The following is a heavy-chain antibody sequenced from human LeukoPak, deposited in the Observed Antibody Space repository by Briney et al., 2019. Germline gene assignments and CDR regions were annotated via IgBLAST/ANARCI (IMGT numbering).Heavy chain of an antibody. Sequence: SQTLSLTCTVSGGSIGSGSYYWSWIRQPAGKGLEWIGRIYTSGSTNHNPSLKSRVTISVDTSRNQFSLKLSSVTAADTALYYCARDSLLPSAMGYYYMDVWGKGTTVTVSS. V-gene: IGHV4-61*02. CDR3: ARDSLLPSAMGYYYMDV. D-gene: IGHD2-2*01. J-gene: IGHJ6*03. CDR2: IYTSGST. CDR1: GGSIGSGSYY.